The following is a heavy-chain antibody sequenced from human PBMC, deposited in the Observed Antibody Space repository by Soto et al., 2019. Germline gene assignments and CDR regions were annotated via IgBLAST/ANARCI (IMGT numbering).Heavy chain of an antibody. J-gene: IGHJ6*02. D-gene: IGHD3-10*01. CDR1: GGSISSGGYS. CDR2: IYHSGST. CDR3: ARVSGIYYYGMDX. Sequence: SETLSLTCAVSGGSISSGGYSWSWIRQPPGKGLEWIGYIYHSGSTYYNPSLKSRVTISVDTSKNQFSLKLSSVTAADTAVYYCARVSGIYYYGMDXWGQGTTVTVSS. V-gene: IGHV4-30-2*01.